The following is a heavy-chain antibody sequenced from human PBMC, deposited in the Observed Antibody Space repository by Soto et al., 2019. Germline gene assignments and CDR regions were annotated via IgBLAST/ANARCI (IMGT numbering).Heavy chain of an antibody. CDR1: GYSFASHW. CDR3: ARYSGSYWHYLDF. Sequence: PGDSLNISCKGSGYSFASHWVAWVRQMPEKGLEWIGTIYPGDSDTKYSSAFRGHVTISADTSVSTAYLQWRSLEATDSAIYYCARYSGSYWHYLDFWGQGTLVTV. J-gene: IGHJ4*02. CDR2: IYPGDSDT. V-gene: IGHV5-51*01. D-gene: IGHD1-26*01.